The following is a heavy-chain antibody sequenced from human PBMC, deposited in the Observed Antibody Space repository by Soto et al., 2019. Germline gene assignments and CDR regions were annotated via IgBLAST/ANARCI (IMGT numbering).Heavy chain of an antibody. J-gene: IGHJ4*02. Sequence: EVQLVESGGGSVQPGRSLRLSCAASGFSFDVYGMHWVRQGPGKGLEWVSGISWNSGDIYYADSVKGRFTISRDNAKRSLYLQMNSLRTQDTALCYSAKDNDLDRDGPFDYWGQGILVTVSS. CDR2: ISWNSGDI. CDR1: GFSFDVYG. V-gene: IGHV3-9*01. CDR3: AKDNDLDRDGPFDY. D-gene: IGHD2-2*03.